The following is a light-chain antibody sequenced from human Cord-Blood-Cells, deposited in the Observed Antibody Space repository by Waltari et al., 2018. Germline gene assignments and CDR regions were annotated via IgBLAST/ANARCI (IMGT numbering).Light chain of an antibody. J-gene: IGKJ3*01. V-gene: IGKV1-39*01. Sequence: DIQMTKSPSSLSASVGDRVTITCRASQSISSYLNWYQQKPGKAPKLLIYAASSLQSGVPSRFSGSGSGTDFTLTISSLQPEDFATYYCQQSYSTPRGFTFGPGTKVDIK. CDR1: QSISSY. CDR2: AAS. CDR3: QQSYSTPRGFT.